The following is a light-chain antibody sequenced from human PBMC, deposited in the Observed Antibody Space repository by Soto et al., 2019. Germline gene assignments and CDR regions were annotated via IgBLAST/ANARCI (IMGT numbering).Light chain of an antibody. CDR2: GTI. Sequence: EVVLTQSPGTPPLSPGERATLSCRASQSITSSYLAWCQQKPGQAPRLLIPGTISRATGIPDRFSGSGSGTDFTLTISRLEPEDFAVYYCQQYGSPLWTFGQGTKVEIK. V-gene: IGKV3-20*01. CDR1: QSITSSY. CDR3: QQYGSPLWT. J-gene: IGKJ1*01.